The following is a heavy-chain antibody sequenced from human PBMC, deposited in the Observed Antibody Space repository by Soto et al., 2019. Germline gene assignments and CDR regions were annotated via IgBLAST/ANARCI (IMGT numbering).Heavy chain of an antibody. CDR2: IRNKANSYVT. V-gene: IGHV3-72*01. CDR3: ARRRACTTTGCPLDY. J-gene: IGHJ4*02. Sequence: PGGSLRLSCAASGFTFSDHSMDWVRQAPGKGLEWVGRIRNKANSYVTQYAASVKGRFTISRDDSKNSLNLQMNSLKTEETAVYYCARRRACTTTGCPLDYWGQGT. D-gene: IGHD2-2*01. CDR1: GFTFSDHS.